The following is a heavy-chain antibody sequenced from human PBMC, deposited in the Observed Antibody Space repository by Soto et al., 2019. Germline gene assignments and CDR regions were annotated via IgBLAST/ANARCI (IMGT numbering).Heavy chain of an antibody. CDR2: IYYSGST. Sequence: PSETLSLTCTVSGGPISSYYWSWFRQPPGKGLEWIGYIYYSGSTNYNPSLKSRVTISVDTSKNQFSLRLSSVTAADTAVYYCARAGQQQLVADYWGQGTLVTVSS. D-gene: IGHD6-13*01. CDR1: GGPISSYY. V-gene: IGHV4-59*01. CDR3: ARAGQQQLVADY. J-gene: IGHJ4*02.